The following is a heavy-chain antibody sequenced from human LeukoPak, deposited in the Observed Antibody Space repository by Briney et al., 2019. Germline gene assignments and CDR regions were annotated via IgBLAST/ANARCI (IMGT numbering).Heavy chain of an antibody. D-gene: IGHD1-26*01. CDR3: ARESGSYYGVTLDY. J-gene: IGHJ4*02. Sequence: GGSLRLSCAASGFTVSSNYMSWVRQAPGKGLEWVSVIYSGGRTEYADSVKGRFTTSRDNSKNTPYHQMNSLRAEDTAVYYCARESGSYYGVTLDYWGQGTLVTVSS. CDR2: IYSGGRT. CDR1: GFTVSSNY. V-gene: IGHV3-66*01.